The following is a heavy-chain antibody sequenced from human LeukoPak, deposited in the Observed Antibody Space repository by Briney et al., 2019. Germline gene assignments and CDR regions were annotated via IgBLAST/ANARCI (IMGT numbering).Heavy chain of an antibody. CDR2: INAGNGNT. Sequence: ASVKVSCKASGYTFTSYAMHWVRQAPGQRLEWMGWINAGNGNTKYSQKFQGRVTITRDTSASTAYMELSSLRSEDTAVYYCATSSGWYNYFDYWGQGTLVTVSS. J-gene: IGHJ4*02. CDR3: ATSSGWYNYFDY. CDR1: GYTFTSYA. V-gene: IGHV1-3*01. D-gene: IGHD6-19*01.